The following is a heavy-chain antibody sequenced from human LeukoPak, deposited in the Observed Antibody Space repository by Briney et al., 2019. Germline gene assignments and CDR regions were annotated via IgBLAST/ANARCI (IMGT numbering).Heavy chain of an antibody. CDR1: GFTVSSNY. V-gene: IGHV3-53*01. D-gene: IGHD3-22*01. CDR3: AREHSSGYYFDY. Sequence: PGGSLRLSCAASGFTVSSNYMSWVRQAPGKGLEWFSVIYSGGSTYYADSVKGRFTISRDNSKNTLYLQMNSLRAEDTAVYYCAREHSSGYYFDYWGQGTLVTVSS. J-gene: IGHJ4*02. CDR2: IYSGGST.